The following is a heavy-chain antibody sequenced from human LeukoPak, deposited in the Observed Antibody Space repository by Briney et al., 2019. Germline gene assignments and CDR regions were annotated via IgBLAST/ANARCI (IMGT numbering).Heavy chain of an antibody. J-gene: IGHJ3*02. CDR1: GFTFSSYW. D-gene: IGHD3-22*01. Sequence: PGGSLRLSCAASGFTFSSYWMSWVRQAPGKGLEWVANIKQDASEKYYVDSVKGRFTISRDNAKNSLYLQMNSLRAEDTAVYYCARDFDSSGYYHDAFDIWGQGTMVTVSS. CDR2: IKQDASEK. CDR3: ARDFDSSGYYHDAFDI. V-gene: IGHV3-7*03.